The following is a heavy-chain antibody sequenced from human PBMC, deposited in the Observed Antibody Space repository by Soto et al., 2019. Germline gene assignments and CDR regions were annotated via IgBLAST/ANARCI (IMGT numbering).Heavy chain of an antibody. Sequence: QVQLVQSGAEVKKPGSSVKDSCKASGGTFSSYAISWVRQAPGQGLEWMGGIIPIFGTANYAQKFQGRVTITADESTSTAYMELSSLRSEDTAVYYCARVSGIAVAGTGVYFDYWGQGTLVTVSS. V-gene: IGHV1-69*01. CDR1: GGTFSSYA. CDR3: ARVSGIAVAGTGVYFDY. J-gene: IGHJ4*02. CDR2: IIPIFGTA. D-gene: IGHD6-19*01.